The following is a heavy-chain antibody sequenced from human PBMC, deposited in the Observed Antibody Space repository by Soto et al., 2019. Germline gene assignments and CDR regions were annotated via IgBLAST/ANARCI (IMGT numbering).Heavy chain of an antibody. V-gene: IGHV4-31*03. Sequence: LSLTCTVSGGSIRSGGYYWSWIRQHPGKGLEWVGYIYSSGSTHYNPSLKSRVTMSVDTSKNQFALKLSSVTAADTAVYYCARVIDSSSWFWFDPWGQGTQVTVSS. D-gene: IGHD6-13*01. CDR2: IYSSGST. CDR3: ARVIDSSSWFWFDP. J-gene: IGHJ5*02. CDR1: GGSIRSGGYY.